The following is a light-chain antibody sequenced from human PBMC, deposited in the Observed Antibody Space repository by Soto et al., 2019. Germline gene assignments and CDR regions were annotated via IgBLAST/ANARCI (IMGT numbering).Light chain of an antibody. V-gene: IGKV1-39*01. Sequence: DIQMTQAPSSLSASVGDRVTITCRASQSISRYLNWYQQKPGKAPNLLIYVASSLQSEVPSRFSGSGSGTDFTLTITSLQPEDFSTYYCQQSYGTPITFGQGTRLEIK. CDR1: QSISRY. CDR2: VAS. J-gene: IGKJ5*01. CDR3: QQSYGTPIT.